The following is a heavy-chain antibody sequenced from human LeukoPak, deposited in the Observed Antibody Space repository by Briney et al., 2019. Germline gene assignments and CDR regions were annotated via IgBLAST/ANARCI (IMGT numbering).Heavy chain of an antibody. V-gene: IGHV1-18*01. D-gene: IGHD3-3*01. CDR3: ARSGTIFGVVIIPDWGWFDP. CDR2: ISAYNGNT. CDR1: GYTFTSYG. J-gene: IGHJ5*02. Sequence: ASVKVSCKASGYTFTSYGISWARQAPGQGLEWMGWISAYNGNTNYAQKLQGRVTMTTDTSTSTAYMELRSLRSDDTAVYYCARSGTIFGVVIIPDWGWFDPWGQGTLVTVSS.